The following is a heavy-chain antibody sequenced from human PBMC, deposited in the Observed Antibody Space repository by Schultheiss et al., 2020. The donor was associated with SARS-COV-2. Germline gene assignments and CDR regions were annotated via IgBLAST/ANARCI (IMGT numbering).Heavy chain of an antibody. CDR1: GFTLTGYY. CDR2: INPNSGGT. Sequence: ASVKVSCKASGFTLTGYYMHWVRQAPGQGLEWMGRINPNSGGTNYAQKFQGRVTMTRDTSISTAYMELSSLRSEDTAVYYCARAPGIAVAGMLQWYYFDYWGQGTLVTVSS. V-gene: IGHV1-2*06. J-gene: IGHJ4*02. D-gene: IGHD6-19*01. CDR3: ARAPGIAVAGMLQWYYFDY.